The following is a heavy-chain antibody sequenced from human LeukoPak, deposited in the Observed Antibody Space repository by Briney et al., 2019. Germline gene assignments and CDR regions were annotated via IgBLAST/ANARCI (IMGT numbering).Heavy chain of an antibody. D-gene: IGHD5-12*01. J-gene: IGHJ4*02. Sequence: AGGSLRLSCAASGFTFGSYWMHWVRQAPGKGLVWVSRINTDGGSTTYADSVKGRFTISGDNAKNSLYLQMNSLRAEDTAVYYCARRDIVGSYHWGQGTLVTVSS. CDR1: GFTFGSYW. CDR3: ARRDIVGSYH. V-gene: IGHV3-74*01. CDR2: INTDGGST.